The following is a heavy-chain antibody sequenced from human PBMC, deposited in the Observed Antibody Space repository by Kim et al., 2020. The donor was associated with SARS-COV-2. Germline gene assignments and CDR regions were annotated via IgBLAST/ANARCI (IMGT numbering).Heavy chain of an antibody. J-gene: IGHJ4*02. Sequence: SGNGRFTTSRENSQNTLYLQMNSLRAEDTAVYYCAKTGSGSYFSYYFDYWGQGTLVTVSS. D-gene: IGHD3-10*01. V-gene: IGHV3-23*01. CDR3: AKTGSGSYFSYYFDY.